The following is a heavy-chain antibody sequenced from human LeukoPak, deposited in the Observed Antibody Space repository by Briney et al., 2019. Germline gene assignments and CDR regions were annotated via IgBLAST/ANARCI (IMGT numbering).Heavy chain of an antibody. V-gene: IGHV4-34*01. D-gene: IGHD6-6*01. J-gene: IGHJ5*02. CDR3: ASMYSSSGWFDP. Sequence: SETLSLTCIVSGGSLSVYHWSWIRQPPGKGLEWIGEINHSGSTNYNPSLKSRVTISVDTSKYQFSLKLSSVTAADTAVYYCASMYSSSGWFDPWGQGTLVTVSS. CDR1: GGSLSVYH. CDR2: INHSGST.